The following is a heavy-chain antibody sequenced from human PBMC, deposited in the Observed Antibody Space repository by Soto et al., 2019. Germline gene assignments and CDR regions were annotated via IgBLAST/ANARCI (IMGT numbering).Heavy chain of an antibody. CDR3: AEGRYDFWSPYYFDS. Sequence: SLRLSCVGTGLNFDDFAMHWVRQAPGKGLEWVSGITWNSRVLAYADSVKGRFTISRDNARNSLYLQMDSLRDEDTALYYCAEGRYDFWSPYYFDSWGQGTLVTVSS. CDR2: ITWNSRVL. D-gene: IGHD3-3*01. J-gene: IGHJ4*02. CDR1: GLNFDDFA. V-gene: IGHV3-9*01.